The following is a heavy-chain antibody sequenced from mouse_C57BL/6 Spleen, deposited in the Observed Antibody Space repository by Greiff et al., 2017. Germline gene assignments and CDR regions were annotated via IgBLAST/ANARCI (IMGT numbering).Heavy chain of an antibody. CDR1: GFSLTSYG. J-gene: IGHJ4*01. D-gene: IGHD1-1*01. CDR2: IWSGGST. CDR3: SRRLLRADAMDY. V-gene: IGHV2-2*01. Sequence: QVQLKESGPGLVQPSQSLSITCTVSGFSLTSYGVHWVRQSPGKGLEWLGVIWSGGSTDYNATFISRLSISKDNSKSQVFFKMNSLQADDTAIYYCSRRLLRADAMDYWGQGTSVTVSS.